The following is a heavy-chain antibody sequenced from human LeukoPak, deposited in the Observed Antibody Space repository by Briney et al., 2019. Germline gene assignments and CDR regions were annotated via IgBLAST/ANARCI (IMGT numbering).Heavy chain of an antibody. CDR2: ISGDGGST. J-gene: IGHJ5*02. CDR1: GFTFDDFA. D-gene: IGHD2-2*01. Sequence: TGGSLRLSCAASGFTFDDFAMHWVRQAPGKGLEWVSLISGDGGSTYYADSVKGRFTISRDNSKNSLYLQMNSLRTEDTALYYCARDRYCSYTTCHGWFDPWGQGTLVTVSS. CDR3: ARDRYCSYTTCHGWFDP. V-gene: IGHV3-43*02.